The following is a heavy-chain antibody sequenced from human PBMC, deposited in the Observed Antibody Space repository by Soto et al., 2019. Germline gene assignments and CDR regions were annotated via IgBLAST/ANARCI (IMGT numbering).Heavy chain of an antibody. CDR3: AHRVLRTVFGLVTTTAIYFDF. V-gene: IGHV2-5*02. D-gene: IGHD3-3*01. J-gene: IGHJ4*02. CDR1: GFSLTTSGVG. Sequence: ITLNESGPTQVKPRQTLTLTCTFSGFSLTTSGVGVGWIRQSPGKAPEWLALIYWDDDKRYSPSLKSRLTSTKDTSKNQVVLTMADLDPADTATYYCAHRVLRTVFGLVTTTAIYFDFWGQGTPVAVSS. CDR2: IYWDDDK.